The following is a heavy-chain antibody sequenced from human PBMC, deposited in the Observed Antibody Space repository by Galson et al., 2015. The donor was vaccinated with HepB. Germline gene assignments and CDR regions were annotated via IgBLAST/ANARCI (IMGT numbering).Heavy chain of an antibody. V-gene: IGHV5-51*01. Sequence: QSGAEVKQPGESLKISCKGSGYSFTSYWIGWVRQMPGKGLEWMGIIYPGDSDTRYSPSFQGQVTISADKSISTAYLQWSSLKASDTAMYYCARLLPNILTGYCQHYYGMDVWGQGTTVTVSS. J-gene: IGHJ6*02. CDR3: ARLLPNILTGYCQHYYGMDV. CDR2: IYPGDSDT. D-gene: IGHD3-9*01. CDR1: GYSFTSYW.